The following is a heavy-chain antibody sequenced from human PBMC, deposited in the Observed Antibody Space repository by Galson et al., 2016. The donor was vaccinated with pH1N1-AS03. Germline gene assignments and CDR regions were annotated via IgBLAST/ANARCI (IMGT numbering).Heavy chain of an antibody. CDR3: GRRTDLDIWGQGTSAIDI. D-gene: IGHD7-27*01. Sequence: QSGAEVKKPGESLKVSCKASGYTFTDYWIAWVRQMPGKGLEWMGIIHPDDSDSIYNPSFEGHVTFSVDKSFNTAYLQLSTLRSSGTAMYYCGRRTDLDIWGQGTSAIDIWGPGTRVTVSS. CDR2: IHPDDSDS. V-gene: IGHV5-51*03. CDR1: GYTFTDYW. J-gene: IGHJ3*02.